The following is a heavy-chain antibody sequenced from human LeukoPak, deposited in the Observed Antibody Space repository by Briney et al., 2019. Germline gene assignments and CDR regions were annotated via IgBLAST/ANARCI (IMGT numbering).Heavy chain of an antibody. J-gene: IGHJ1*01. CDR1: GGSISSYY. CDR3: ARSEMYYYDSSGYYPKYFQH. Sequence: RSSETLSLTCTVSGGSISSYYWSWIRQPPGKGLEWIGYIDYSGSTNYNPSLKSRVTISVDTSKNRFSLKMSSVTAADTAVYYCARSEMYYYDSSGYYPKYFQHWGQGTLVTVSS. D-gene: IGHD3-22*01. CDR2: IDYSGST. V-gene: IGHV4-59*01.